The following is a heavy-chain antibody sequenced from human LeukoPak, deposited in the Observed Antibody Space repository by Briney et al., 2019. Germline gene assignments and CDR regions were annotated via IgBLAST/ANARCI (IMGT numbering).Heavy chain of an antibody. Sequence: ASVKVSCKASGYTFKTYAMNWVRQAPGRGLEWMGWINTNTGNPTYAQGFTGRFVFSLDTSVSTAYLQISSLKAEDTAVYYCARDNTYYYDSSGYYRQRGFNYWGQGTLVTVSS. V-gene: IGHV7-4-1*02. CDR3: ARDNTYYYDSSGYYRQRGFNY. CDR2: INTNTGNP. D-gene: IGHD3-22*01. J-gene: IGHJ4*02. CDR1: GYTFKTYA.